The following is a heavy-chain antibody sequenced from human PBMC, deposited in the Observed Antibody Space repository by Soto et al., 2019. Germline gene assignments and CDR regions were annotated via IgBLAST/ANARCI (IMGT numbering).Heavy chain of an antibody. J-gene: IGHJ6*02. CDR1: GGPFSGYY. CDR2: INHSGST. Sequence: QVQLQQWGAGLLKPSETLSLTCAVYGGPFSGYYWSWIRQPPGKGLEWIGEINHSGSTNYNPSLKSRVTISVDTSKNQFSLKLSSVTAADTAVYYCARGQYGMDVWGQGTTVTVSS. CDR3: ARGQYGMDV. V-gene: IGHV4-34*01.